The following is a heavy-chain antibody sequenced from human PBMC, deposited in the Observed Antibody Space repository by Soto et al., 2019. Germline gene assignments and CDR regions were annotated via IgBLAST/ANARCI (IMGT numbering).Heavy chain of an antibody. D-gene: IGHD6-19*01. J-gene: IGHJ3*02. CDR3: ARNRSYSSGWYNAFDI. CDR2: IYYSGST. V-gene: IGHV4-59*01. CDR1: GGSISSYY. Sequence: QVQLQESGPGLVKPSETLSLTCTVSGGSISSYYWSWIRQPPGKGLEWIGYIYYSGSTNYNPSLKSRVTISVDTSKNQCSRKLSSVTAADTAVYYCARNRSYSSGWYNAFDIWGQGTMVTVSS.